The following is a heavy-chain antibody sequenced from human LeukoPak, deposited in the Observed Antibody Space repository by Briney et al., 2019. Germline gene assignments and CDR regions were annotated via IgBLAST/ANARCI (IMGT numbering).Heavy chain of an antibody. Sequence: SVKVSCKASGGTFSSYAISWVRQAPGQGLEWMGRIIPILGIAYYAQKFQGRVTITADKSTSTAYMELSSLRSDDTAVYYCARVREPIAVAGTDGMDVWGQGTTVTVSS. V-gene: IGHV1-69*04. CDR1: GGTFSSYA. J-gene: IGHJ6*02. D-gene: IGHD6-19*01. CDR3: ARVREPIAVAGTDGMDV. CDR2: IIPILGIA.